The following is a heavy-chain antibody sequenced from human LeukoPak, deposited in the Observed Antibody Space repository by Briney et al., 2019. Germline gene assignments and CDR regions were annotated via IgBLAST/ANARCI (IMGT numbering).Heavy chain of an antibody. D-gene: IGHD3-10*01. V-gene: IGHV3-66*01. CDR2: LYHGGST. J-gene: IGHJ4*02. CDR1: GFSFSSYS. Sequence: PGGSLRLSCAASGFSFSSYSMKWVRQAPGKGLEWVSILYHGGSTYYADSVKGRFSISRDTSKNTLYLQMNSLRVEDTAVYYCATRRFGELTYWGQGTLVTVSS. CDR3: ATRRFGELTY.